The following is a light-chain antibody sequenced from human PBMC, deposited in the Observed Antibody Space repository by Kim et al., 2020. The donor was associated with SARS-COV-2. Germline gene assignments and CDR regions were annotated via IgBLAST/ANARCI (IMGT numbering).Light chain of an antibody. V-gene: IGLV2-14*04. Sequence: GQSITSSCTGTSSDVGGYNYVSWYQQHPGKAPKLMIYDVSKRPSGVSNRFSGSKSGNTASLTISGLQAEDEADYYCNSYTSSSTLVFGGGTQLTVL. CDR1: SSDVGGYNY. J-gene: IGLJ3*02. CDR3: NSYTSSSTLV. CDR2: DVS.